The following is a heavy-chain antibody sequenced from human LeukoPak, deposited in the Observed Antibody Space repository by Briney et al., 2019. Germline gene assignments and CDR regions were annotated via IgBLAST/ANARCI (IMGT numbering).Heavy chain of an antibody. J-gene: IGHJ5*02. CDR1: GGTFSSYA. D-gene: IGHD2-2*01. CDR2: IIPIFGTA. V-gene: IGHV1-69*01. CDR3: ARALLRYCSSTSCYWFDP. Sequence: GASVKVSCKASGGTFSSYAISWVRQAPGQGLEWMGGIIPIFGTANYAQKLQGRVTITADESTSTAYMELSSLRSEDTAVYYCARALLRYCSSTSCYWFDPWGQGTLVTVSS.